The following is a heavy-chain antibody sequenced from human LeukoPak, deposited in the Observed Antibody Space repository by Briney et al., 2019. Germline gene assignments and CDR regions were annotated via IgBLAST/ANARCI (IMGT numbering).Heavy chain of an antibody. CDR2: LNPNSGNT. D-gene: IGHD1-7*01. J-gene: IGHJ4*02. CDR3: ARVGKLELRRALDS. V-gene: IGHV1-8*03. CDR1: GYTFTNYD. Sequence: ASVKVSCKASGYTFTNYDINWVRQATGQGLEWLGWLNPNSGNTGYMQKFQGRVAITRNTSMSTAYMELSSLKSEDTAVYYCARVGKLELRRALDSWGQGTLVTVSS.